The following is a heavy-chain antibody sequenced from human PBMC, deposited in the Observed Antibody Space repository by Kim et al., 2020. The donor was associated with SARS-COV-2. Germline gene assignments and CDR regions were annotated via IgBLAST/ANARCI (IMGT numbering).Heavy chain of an antibody. CDR2: IGRSGGST. Sequence: GGSLRLSCATSGFTFSSFAMNWVRQAPGKGLEWVAAIGRSGGSTYYADSVKTRFTISKDNSNNTWFLQMSGLKDEDTDVYDEAKDERGGSCGSYTFD. J-gene: IGHJ4*01. CDR3: AKDERGGSCGSYTFD. V-gene: IGHV3-23*01. D-gene: IGHD1-26*01. CDR1: GFTFSSFA.